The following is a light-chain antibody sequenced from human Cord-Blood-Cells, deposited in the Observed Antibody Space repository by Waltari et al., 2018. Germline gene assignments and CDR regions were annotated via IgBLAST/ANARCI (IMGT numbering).Light chain of an antibody. CDR1: SSDVGSYNL. J-gene: IGLJ1*01. CDR3: CSYAGSNTYV. Sequence: QSALTQPASVSGSPGQSITISCTGTSSDVGSYNLVSWYQQHPGKAPELMIYEVSKRPAGVSNRFSGAKSGNTASLTISGLQAEDEADYYCCSYAGSNTYVFGTGTKVTVL. CDR2: EVS. V-gene: IGLV2-23*02.